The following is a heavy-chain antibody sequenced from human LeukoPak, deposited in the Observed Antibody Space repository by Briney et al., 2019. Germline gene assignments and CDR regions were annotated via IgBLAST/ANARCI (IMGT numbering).Heavy chain of an antibody. J-gene: IGHJ4*02. CDR1: GFTFSDYY. CDR3: AGNGVVVPAAKGSLYY. D-gene: IGHD2-2*01. CDR2: ISGSGSTI. Sequence: PGGSLRLSCAASGFTFSDYYMSWIRQAPGKGLEWVSYISGSGSTIYYADSVKGRFTISRDNAKNSLYLQMNSLRAEDTAVYYCAGNGVVVPAAKGSLYYWGQGTLVTVSS. V-gene: IGHV3-11*01.